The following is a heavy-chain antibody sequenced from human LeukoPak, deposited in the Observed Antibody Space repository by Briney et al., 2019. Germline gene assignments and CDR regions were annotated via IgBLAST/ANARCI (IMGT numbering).Heavy chain of an antibody. Sequence: GGSLRLSCAASGFTLSSYAMSWVRQAPGKGLEWVSSISSSSVYIYYADSVKGRFTISRDNAKNSLYLQMASLRAEDTAVYYCARDVGKAYFDYWGQGTLVTVSS. V-gene: IGHV3-21*01. CDR2: ISSSSVYI. CDR1: GFTLSSYA. J-gene: IGHJ4*02. D-gene: IGHD2-15*01. CDR3: ARDVGKAYFDY.